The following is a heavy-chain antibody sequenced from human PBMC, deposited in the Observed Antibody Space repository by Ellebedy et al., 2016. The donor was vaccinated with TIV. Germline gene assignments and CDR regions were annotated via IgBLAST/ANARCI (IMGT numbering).Heavy chain of an antibody. CDR2: ISSSSSTI. CDR1: GFTFSNHW. CDR3: ARDNYFDY. Sequence: GESLKISCEGSGFTFSNHWMNWVRQAPGKGLEWVSYISSSSSTIYYADSVKGRFTISRDNAKNSLYLQMNSLRDEDTAVYYCARDNYFDYWGQGTLVTVSS. V-gene: IGHV3-48*02. J-gene: IGHJ4*02.